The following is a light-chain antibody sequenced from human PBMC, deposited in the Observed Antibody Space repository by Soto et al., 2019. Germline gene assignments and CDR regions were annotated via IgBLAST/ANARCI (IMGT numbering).Light chain of an antibody. V-gene: IGKV3D-20*02. CDR2: GAS. Sequence: EIVFTQSPGTLSFSPGERGTLSCRASQSVSSSFLTWYQQKPGQAPRLLIYGASSRATGIPDRFSGSGSGTDFTLTISRLEPEDFAVYYCQQRSNWPITFGQGTRLEI. J-gene: IGKJ5*01. CDR1: QSVSSSF. CDR3: QQRSNWPIT.